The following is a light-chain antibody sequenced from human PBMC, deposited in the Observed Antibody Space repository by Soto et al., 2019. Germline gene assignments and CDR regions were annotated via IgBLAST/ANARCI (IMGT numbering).Light chain of an antibody. Sequence: EIVLTQSPGTLSLSPGERATLSCRASQSLSGGYLAWFQQKPGQTPRLLIYSATHRATGIPDRFSGSGTGTDVTLTISRLEPEDFVVYYCQQNSSLPITFGQGTRLEIK. CDR3: QQNSSLPIT. CDR2: SAT. V-gene: IGKV3-20*01. CDR1: QSLSGGY. J-gene: IGKJ5*01.